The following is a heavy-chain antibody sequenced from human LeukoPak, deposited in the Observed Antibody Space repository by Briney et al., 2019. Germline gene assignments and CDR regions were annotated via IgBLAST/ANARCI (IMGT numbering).Heavy chain of an antibody. V-gene: IGHV3-9*01. Sequence: GRSLRLSCAASGFTFDDYAMHWVRHAPGKGLEWVSGISWNSGSIGYADSVKGRFTISRGNAKNSLYLQMNSLRAEDTALYYCAKDRSSGTFDYWGQGTPSPSPQ. CDR2: ISWNSGSI. J-gene: IGHJ4*02. CDR3: AKDRSSGTFDY. CDR1: GFTFDDYA. D-gene: IGHD3-3*01.